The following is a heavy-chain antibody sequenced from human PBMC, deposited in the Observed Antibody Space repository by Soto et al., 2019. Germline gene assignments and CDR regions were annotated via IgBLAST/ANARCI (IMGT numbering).Heavy chain of an antibody. Sequence: SETLSLTCTVSGGSISSYYWSWIRQPPGKGLEWIGYIYYSGSTNYNPSLKSRVTISVDTSKNQFSLKLSSVTAADTAVYYCARVGDKGLHRGVFYEFDYWGQGTLVTVSS. CDR2: IYYSGST. D-gene: IGHD2-8*01. V-gene: IGHV4-59*01. CDR3: ARVGDKGLHRGVFYEFDY. J-gene: IGHJ4*02. CDR1: GGSISSYY.